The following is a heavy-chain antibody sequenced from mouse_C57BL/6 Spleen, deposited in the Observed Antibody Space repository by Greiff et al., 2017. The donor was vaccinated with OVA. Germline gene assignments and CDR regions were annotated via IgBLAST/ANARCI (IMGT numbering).Heavy chain of an antibody. CDR3: ARLGAY. V-gene: IGHV5-17*01. D-gene: IGHD4-1*01. CDR2: ISSGSSTI. Sequence: EVNLVESGGGLVKPGGSLKLSCAASGFTFSDYGMHWVRQAPEKGLEWVAYISSGSSTIYYADTVKGRFTISRDNAKNTLFLQMTSLRSEDTAMYYCARLGAYWGQGTLVTVSA. J-gene: IGHJ3*01. CDR1: GFTFSDYG.